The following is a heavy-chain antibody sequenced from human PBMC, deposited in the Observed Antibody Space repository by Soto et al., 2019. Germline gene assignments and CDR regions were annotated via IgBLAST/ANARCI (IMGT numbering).Heavy chain of an antibody. CDR1: GYTFHSYG. D-gene: IGHD1-26*01. CDR2: TSADNGDT. CDR3: AREAIVAGATTGMDV. J-gene: IGHJ6*02. V-gene: IGHV1-18*01. Sequence: GASVKVSCKASGYTFHSYGISWVRQAPGQGLEWMAWTSADNGDTNYAPQLQGRVTLTTDTSTGTAYMELRSLRSDDTAVYYCAREAIVAGATTGMDVWGQGTTVTAP.